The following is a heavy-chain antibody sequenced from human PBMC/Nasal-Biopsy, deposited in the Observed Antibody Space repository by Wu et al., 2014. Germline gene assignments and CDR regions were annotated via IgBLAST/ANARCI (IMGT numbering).Heavy chain of an antibody. CDR2: IDYDGSTT. J-gene: IGHJ3*02. CDR3: ARGRGGGGSYIGLRRGAFDI. Sequence: ASGFTFTNHWMHWVRQVPGEGLVWVSRIDYDGSTTGYADSVRGRFTISRDNAKNSLYLQMDSLRVEDTAVYYCARGRGGGGSYIGLRRGAFDIWGQGTMVTVSS. V-gene: IGHV3-74*01. D-gene: IGHD1-26*01. CDR1: GFTFTNHW.